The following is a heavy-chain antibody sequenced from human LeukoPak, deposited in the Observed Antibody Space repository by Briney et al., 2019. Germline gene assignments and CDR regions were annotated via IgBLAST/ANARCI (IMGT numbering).Heavy chain of an antibody. D-gene: IGHD6-19*01. J-gene: IGHJ4*02. CDR2: ISGSGGST. V-gene: IGHV3-23*01. CDR1: GFTFSSYA. Sequence: PGGSLRLSCAASGFTFSSYAMSWVRQAPGKGLEWVSAISGSGGSTYYADSVKGRFTISRDNSKNTLYLQMNSLRAEDTTVYYCAKAPAGHSSGWFTYYFDYWGQGTLVTVSS. CDR3: AKAPAGHSSGWFTYYFDY.